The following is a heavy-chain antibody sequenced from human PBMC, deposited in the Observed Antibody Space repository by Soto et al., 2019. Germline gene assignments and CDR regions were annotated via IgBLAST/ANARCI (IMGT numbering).Heavy chain of an antibody. D-gene: IGHD2-2*01. Sequence: PGESLKISCKGSGYSFTSYWIGWVRRMPGKGLEWMGIIYPGDSDTRYSPSFQGQVTISADKSISTAYLQWSSLKASDTAMYYYARVGGFSSTSCYRAAACTDDYYGMDLSCQATPVTISS. J-gene: IGHJ6*02. CDR2: IYPGDSDT. CDR1: GYSFTSYW. V-gene: IGHV5-51*01. CDR3: ARVGGFSSTSCYRAAACTDDYYGMDL.